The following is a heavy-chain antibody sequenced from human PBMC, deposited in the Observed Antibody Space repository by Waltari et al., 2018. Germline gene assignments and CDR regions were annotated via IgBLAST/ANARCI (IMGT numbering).Heavy chain of an antibody. Sequence: QVQLQQWGAGLLKPSETLSLTCAVYGGSFSGYYWSWIRQPPGKGLEWIGEINHSGSTNYNPSLKSRVTISVDTSKNQFSLKLSSVTAADTAVYYCARGYIAAAWGQGTLVTVXS. CDR3: ARGYIAAA. CDR2: INHSGST. CDR1: GGSFSGYY. J-gene: IGHJ5*02. D-gene: IGHD6-13*01. V-gene: IGHV4-34*01.